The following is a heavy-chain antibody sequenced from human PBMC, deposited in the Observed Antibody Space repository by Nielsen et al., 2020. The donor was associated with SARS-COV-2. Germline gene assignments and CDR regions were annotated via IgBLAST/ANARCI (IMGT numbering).Heavy chain of an antibody. J-gene: IGHJ6*02. V-gene: IGHV3-21*01. CDR3: ARDLGCSGGSCYNLAEYYYGMDV. Sequence: GESLKISCAASGFTFSSYSMNWVRQAPGKGLEWVSSISSSSSYIYYADSVKGRFTISRDNAKNSLYLQMNSLRAEVTAVYYCARDLGCSGGSCYNLAEYYYGMDVWGQGTTVTVSS. CDR1: GFTFSSYS. D-gene: IGHD2-15*01. CDR2: ISSSSSYI.